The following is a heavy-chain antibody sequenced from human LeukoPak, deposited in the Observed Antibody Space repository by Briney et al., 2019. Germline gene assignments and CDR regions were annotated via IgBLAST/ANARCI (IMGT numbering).Heavy chain of an antibody. CDR3: AKEGTVTTIFGDGWDYFDY. V-gene: IGHV1-8*01. CDR2: MNPNSGNT. Sequence: ASVKVSCKASGYTFTSYDINWVRQATGRGLEWMGWMNPNSGNTGYAQKFQGRVTMTRNTSISTAYMELSSLRAEDTAVYYCAKEGTVTTIFGDGWDYFDYWGQGTLVTVSS. J-gene: IGHJ4*02. CDR1: GYTFTSYD. D-gene: IGHD3-3*01.